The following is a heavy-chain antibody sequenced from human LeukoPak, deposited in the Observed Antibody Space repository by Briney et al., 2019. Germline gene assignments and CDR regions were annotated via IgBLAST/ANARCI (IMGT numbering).Heavy chain of an antibody. CDR1: GFTFSSDG. CDR3: ANAPMAAGLRAPMGGY. J-gene: IGHJ4*02. CDR2: IRYDGSNK. D-gene: IGHD5/OR15-5a*01. V-gene: IGHV3-30*02. Sequence: PGGSLRLSCAASGFTFSSDGMHWVRQAPGKGLEWVAFIRYDGSNKYYADSVKGRFTISRDNSKNTLYLQMNGLRAEDTAVYYCANAPMAAGLRAPMGGYWGQGTLVTVSS.